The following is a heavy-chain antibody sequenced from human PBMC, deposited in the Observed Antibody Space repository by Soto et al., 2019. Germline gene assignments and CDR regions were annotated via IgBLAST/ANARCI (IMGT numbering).Heavy chain of an antibody. D-gene: IGHD2-15*01. CDR1: KFTFSNYW. CDR2: ISYDGSNK. J-gene: IGHJ4*02. Sequence: PGGSLRLSCVASKFTFSNYWMTWVRQAPGKGLEWVAVISYDGSNKYYADSVKGRFTISRDNSKNTLYLQMNSLRAEDTAVYYCAKDPPCSGGSCYSVPVYWGQGTLVTVSS. CDR3: AKDPPCSGGSCYSVPVY. V-gene: IGHV3-30*18.